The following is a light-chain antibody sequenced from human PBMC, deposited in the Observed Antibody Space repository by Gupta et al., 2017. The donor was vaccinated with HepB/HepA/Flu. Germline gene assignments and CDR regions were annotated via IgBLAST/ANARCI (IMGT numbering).Light chain of an antibody. CDR3: SGSDTSLRVWL. V-gene: IGLV10-54*04. J-gene: IGLJ3*02. CDR2: SND. CDR1: NNNIGIEG. Sequence: QAGLTQSPAVSTGLRQTATLTCTGNNNNIGIEGATWLQQHQGHPTKLLSISNDNRPSGISERFSASRSGNNASLPITERQPEDEADYYCSGSDTSLRVWLFGGGTKLTVL.